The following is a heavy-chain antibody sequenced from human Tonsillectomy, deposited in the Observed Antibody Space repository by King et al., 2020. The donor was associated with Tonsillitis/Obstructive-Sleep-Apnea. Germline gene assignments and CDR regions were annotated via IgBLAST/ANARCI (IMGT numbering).Heavy chain of an antibody. J-gene: IGHJ6*03. CDR3: ARGGPHFDSTTYYYYYMDV. V-gene: IGHV3-13*04. CDR1: GFTFSSYD. Sequence: VQLVESGGGLIQPGGSLRLSCAASGFTFSSYDMHWVRQATGKGLEWVSAIGTAGDTYYPGSVKGRFTIPREDATNALYFQMNSLRAGDPAVYYCARGGPHFDSTTYYYYYMDVWGKGTTVTVSS. CDR2: IGTAGDT. D-gene: IGHD3-9*01.